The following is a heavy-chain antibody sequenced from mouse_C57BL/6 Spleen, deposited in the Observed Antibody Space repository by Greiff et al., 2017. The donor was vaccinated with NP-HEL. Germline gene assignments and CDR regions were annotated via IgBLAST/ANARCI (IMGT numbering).Heavy chain of an antibody. CDR1: GFSFTTYA. V-gene: IGHV10-1*01. J-gene: IGHJ1*03. CDR2: IRSKSNNYAT. CDR3: VRRTTVGYFDV. Sequence: EVKLMESGGGLVQPKGSLKLSCAASGFSFTTYAMNWVRQAPGKGLEWVARIRSKSNNYATYYADSVKDRFTISRDDSESMLYLQMNNLKTEDTAMYYCVRRTTVGYFDVWGTGTTVTVSS. D-gene: IGHD1-1*01.